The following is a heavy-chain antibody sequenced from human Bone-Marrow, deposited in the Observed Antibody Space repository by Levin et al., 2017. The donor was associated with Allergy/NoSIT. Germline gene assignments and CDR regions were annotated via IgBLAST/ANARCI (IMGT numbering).Heavy chain of an antibody. J-gene: IGHJ2*01. V-gene: IGHV3-33*01. CDR2: IWYDGSHK. CDR1: GFTFRAFG. Sequence: LSLTCAASGFTFRAFGMHWVRPAPGRGLEWVAVIWYDGSHKFYADSVKGRFTISRDNARNSLYLQMNSLRAEDTAVYYCARAGELDYADWFFDLWGRGTLVTVSS. CDR3: ARAGELDYADWFFDL. D-gene: IGHD1-26*01.